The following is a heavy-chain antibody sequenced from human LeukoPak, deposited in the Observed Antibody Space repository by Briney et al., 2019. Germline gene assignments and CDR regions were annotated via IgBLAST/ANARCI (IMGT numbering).Heavy chain of an antibody. CDR2: ISSSSSYI. CDR1: GFTFSSYS. V-gene: IGHV3-21*01. J-gene: IGHJ6*03. D-gene: IGHD6-19*01. Sequence: GGSLRLSCAASGFTFSSYSMNWVRQAPGKGLEWVSSISSSSSYIYYADSVKGRFTISRDNAKNSLYLQMNSLRAEDTAVYYCARDRYSSGWYESGYYYYYYMDVWGKGTTVTISS. CDR3: ARDRYSSGWYESGYYYYYYMDV.